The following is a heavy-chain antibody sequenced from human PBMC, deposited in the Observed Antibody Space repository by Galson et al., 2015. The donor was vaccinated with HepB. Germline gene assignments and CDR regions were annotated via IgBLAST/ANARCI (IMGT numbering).Heavy chain of an antibody. V-gene: IGHV4-34*01. CDR1: GGSFSGYY. Sequence: SATLSLTCAVYGGSFSGYYWSWIRQPPGKGLEWIGEINHSGSTTYNPSLKSRVTISVDTSKNQFSLKLSSVTAADTAVYYCARRYYDFWSGYYTRRGNFDYWGQGTLVTVSS. D-gene: IGHD3-3*01. CDR2: INHSGST. CDR3: ARRYYDFWSGYYTRRGNFDY. J-gene: IGHJ4*02.